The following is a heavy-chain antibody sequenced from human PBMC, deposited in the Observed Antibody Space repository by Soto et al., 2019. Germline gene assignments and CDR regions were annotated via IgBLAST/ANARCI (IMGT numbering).Heavy chain of an antibody. CDR1: GFTFSSSA. Sequence: GGSLRLSCAASGFTFSSSAMSWVRQAPGKGLEWVSTISGSGGNTNHADSVKGRFSISRDNSMNTLYLQMNSLGAEDTAVYYCAKSALAAAGTGPIDYWGQGTLVTVSS. V-gene: IGHV3-23*01. CDR2: ISGSGGNT. CDR3: AKSALAAAGTGPIDY. J-gene: IGHJ4*02. D-gene: IGHD6-13*01.